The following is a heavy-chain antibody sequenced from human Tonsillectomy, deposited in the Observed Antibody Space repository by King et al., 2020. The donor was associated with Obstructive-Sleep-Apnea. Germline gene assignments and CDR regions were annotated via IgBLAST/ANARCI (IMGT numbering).Heavy chain of an antibody. D-gene: IGHD1-26*01. Sequence: QLQESGPGLVKPSETLSLTCTVSGGSISSYYWSWIRQPPGKGLEWIGYIYYSGSTNYNPSLKSRLTISVDTSKNQFSLKLSSVTAADTAVYYCARVTKWELFPYYFDYWGQGTLVTVSS. CDR1: GGSISSYY. CDR2: IYYSGST. V-gene: IGHV4-59*01. J-gene: IGHJ4*02. CDR3: ARVTKWELFPYYFDY.